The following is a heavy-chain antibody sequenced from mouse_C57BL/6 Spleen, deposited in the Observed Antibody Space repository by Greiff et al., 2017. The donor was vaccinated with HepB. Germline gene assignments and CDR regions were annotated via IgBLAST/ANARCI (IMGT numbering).Heavy chain of an antibody. CDR1: GFTFSDYG. J-gene: IGHJ3*01. V-gene: IGHV5-17*01. CDR2: ISSGSSTI. CDR3: ARGYYGSSPAWFAY. D-gene: IGHD1-1*01. Sequence: EVMLVESGGGLVKPGGSLKLSCAASGFTFSDYGMHWVRQAPEKGLEWVAYISSGSSTIYYADTVKGRFTISRDNAKNTLFRQMTRLRSEDTAMYYCARGYYGSSPAWFAYWGQGTLVTVSA.